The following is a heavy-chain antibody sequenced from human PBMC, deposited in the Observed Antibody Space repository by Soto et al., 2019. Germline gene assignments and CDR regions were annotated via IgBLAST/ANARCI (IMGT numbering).Heavy chain of an antibody. CDR1: GYTFTSYG. CDR2: ISAYNGNT. Sequence: ASVKVSCKASGYTFTSYGISSVRQAPGQGPEWMGWISAYNGNTNYAQRLQGRVTMTTDTSTSTAYMELRSLRSDDTAVYYCARDRIMITFGGVIPGMEVWGQGTTVTVSS. D-gene: IGHD3-16*02. V-gene: IGHV1-18*01. J-gene: IGHJ6*02. CDR3: ARDRIMITFGGVIPGMEV.